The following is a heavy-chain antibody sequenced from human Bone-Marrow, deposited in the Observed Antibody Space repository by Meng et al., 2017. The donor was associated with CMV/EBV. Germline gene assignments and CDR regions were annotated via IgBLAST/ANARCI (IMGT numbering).Heavy chain of an antibody. CDR2: ISAYNGNT. CDR3: ARTQYYDFWSGYLGADY. D-gene: IGHD3-3*01. V-gene: IGHV1-18*01. J-gene: IGHJ4*02. Sequence: ASVKVSCKASGYTFTSYGISWVRQAPGQGLEWMGWISAYNGNTNYAQKLQGRVTMTTDTSTSTAYMELRSLRSDDTAVYYCARTQYYDFWSGYLGADYWGEGTLVTVSS. CDR1: GYTFTSYG.